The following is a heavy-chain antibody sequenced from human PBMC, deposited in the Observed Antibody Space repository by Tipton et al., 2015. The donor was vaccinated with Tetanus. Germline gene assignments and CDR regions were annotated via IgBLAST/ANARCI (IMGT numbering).Heavy chain of an antibody. CDR1: GFTFSNYA. CDR3: AKLGAVTTPAY. Sequence: SLRLSCAASGFTFSNYAMNWVRQSPLRGLEWASGISGSGDETHYADSVKGRFSISRDNSMNSVYLQMNSLRAEDTALYYCAKLGAVTTPAYWGQGPLVTVSS. V-gene: IGHV3-23*01. CDR2: ISGSGDET. D-gene: IGHD4-17*01. J-gene: IGHJ4*02.